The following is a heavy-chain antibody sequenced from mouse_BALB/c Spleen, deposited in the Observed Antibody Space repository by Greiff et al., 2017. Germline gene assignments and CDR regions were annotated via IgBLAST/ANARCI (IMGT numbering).Heavy chain of an antibody. V-gene: IGHV1S81*02. CDR3: ARRDFWAFAY. CDR1: GYTFTSYW. J-gene: IGHJ3*01. Sequence: QVQLKQPGAELVKPGASVKLSCKASGYTFTSYWMHWVKQRPGQGLEWIGEINPSNGRTNYNEKFKSKATLTVDKSSSTAYMQLSSLTSEDSAVYYCARRDFWAFAYWGQGTLVTVSA. CDR2: INPSNGRT.